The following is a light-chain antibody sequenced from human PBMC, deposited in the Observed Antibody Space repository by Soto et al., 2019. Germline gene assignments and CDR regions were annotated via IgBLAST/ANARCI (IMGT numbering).Light chain of an antibody. CDR1: QSISCY. J-gene: IGKJ2*01. Sequence: DIQMDQSPSSLSASVGDRVTITCRASQSISCYLNWYQQRPGTAPKLLIHTASSLESEVPSRFSGSGSGTHFTLTITSLQPADFATYYCQQSFNTLPYTFGQGTKLE. CDR2: TAS. V-gene: IGKV1-39*01. CDR3: QQSFNTLPYT.